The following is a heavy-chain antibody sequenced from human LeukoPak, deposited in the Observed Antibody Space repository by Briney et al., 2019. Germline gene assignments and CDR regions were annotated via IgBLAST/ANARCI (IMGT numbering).Heavy chain of an antibody. D-gene: IGHD4-17*01. Sequence: KTSETLSLTCTVSGGSVSTNDYGWGWLRQPEGKGLEWIVYICTSGSTNYNPPLKSPVTISVHTSKNQFSLKLSSVTAADTAVYYCARHRTSGTVTTRGGYYYYYIDVWGKGTTVTVSS. CDR1: GGSVSTNDYG. J-gene: IGHJ6*03. CDR2: ICTSGST. CDR3: ARHRTSGTVTTRGGYYYYYIDV. V-gene: IGHV4-61*05.